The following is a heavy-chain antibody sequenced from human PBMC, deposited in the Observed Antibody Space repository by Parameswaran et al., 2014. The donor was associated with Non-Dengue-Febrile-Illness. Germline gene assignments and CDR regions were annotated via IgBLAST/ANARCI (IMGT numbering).Heavy chain of an antibody. J-gene: IGHJ4*02. D-gene: IGHD3-16*01. V-gene: IGHV3-49*02. Sequence: VRQAPGKGLEWVGFIRSKAYGGTTEYAASVKGRFTISRDDSKSIAYLQMNSLKTEDTAVYYCTRGEAAVDYWGQGTLVTVSS. CDR2: IRSKAYGGTT. CDR3: TRGEAAVDY.